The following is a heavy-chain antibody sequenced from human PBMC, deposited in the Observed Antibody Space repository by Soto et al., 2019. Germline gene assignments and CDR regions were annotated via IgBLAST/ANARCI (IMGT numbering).Heavy chain of an antibody. CDR2: IYYSGST. Sequence: PSETLSLTCTVSGGSISSSSYYWGWIRQPPGKGLEWIGSIYYSGSTNYNPSLKSRVTISVDTSKNQFSLKLSSVTAADTAVYYYARASRSSGSYSYHYYRLAVWGQGTTVTVSS. CDR1: GGSISSSSYY. CDR3: ARASRSSGSYSYHYYRLAV. V-gene: IGHV4-39*07. J-gene: IGHJ6*02. D-gene: IGHD1-26*01.